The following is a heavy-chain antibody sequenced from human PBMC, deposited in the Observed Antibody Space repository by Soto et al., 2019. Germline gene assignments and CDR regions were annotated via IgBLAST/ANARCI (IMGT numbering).Heavy chain of an antibody. D-gene: IGHD2-15*01. CDR3: ARSDIVVVVAAPRYYYGMDV. CDR1: GGSISGYY. V-gene: IGHV4-34*01. Sequence: SETLSLTCAVYGGSISGYYWSWIRQPPGKGLEWIGEINHSGSTNYNPSLKSRVTISVDTSKNQFSLKLSSVTAADTAVYYCARSDIVVVVAAPRYYYGMDVWGQGTTVTVSS. CDR2: INHSGST. J-gene: IGHJ6*02.